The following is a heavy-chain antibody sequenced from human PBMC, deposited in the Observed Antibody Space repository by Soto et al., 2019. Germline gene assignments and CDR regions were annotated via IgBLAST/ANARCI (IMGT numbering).Heavy chain of an antibody. V-gene: IGHV4-59*01. J-gene: IGHJ4*02. D-gene: IGHD6-13*01. CDR2: IYYSGTT. Sequence: SETLSLTCTVSGGSISSYYWSWMRQPPGKGLEWIGYIYYSGTTNYNPSLKRRVTISVDTSKNQFSLKLSSVTAADTAVYYCARDSGIAGGAFDYWGQGTLVTVSS. CDR3: ARDSGIAGGAFDY. CDR1: GGSISSYY.